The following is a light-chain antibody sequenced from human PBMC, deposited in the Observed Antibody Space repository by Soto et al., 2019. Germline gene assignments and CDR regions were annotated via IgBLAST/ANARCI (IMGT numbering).Light chain of an antibody. J-gene: IGKJ4*01. V-gene: IGKV1-39*01. Sequence: DIQMTQSPSSLSASVGDRVTITCRASQSMSTYLNWFQQKPGKAPKVLIYGASSLQSGVPSRFSGSGSGTDFTLTISSLQPEDSANYYCHQRYNPPLTFGGGTKVEIK. CDR1: QSMSTY. CDR3: HQRYNPPLT. CDR2: GAS.